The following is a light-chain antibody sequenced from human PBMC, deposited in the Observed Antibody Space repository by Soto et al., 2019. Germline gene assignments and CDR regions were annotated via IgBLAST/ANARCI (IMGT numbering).Light chain of an antibody. Sequence: QSVLAQPPSVSGAPGQKVTISCTGSSSNIGAGYDLHWYQQLPGTAPKLLPYGNSNRPSGVPDRFSGSKSGTSASLAITGLQAEDEADYYCQSYDSSLSTYVFGTGTKDTV. CDR2: GNS. CDR1: SSNIGAGYD. J-gene: IGLJ1*01. V-gene: IGLV1-40*01. CDR3: QSYDSSLSTYV.